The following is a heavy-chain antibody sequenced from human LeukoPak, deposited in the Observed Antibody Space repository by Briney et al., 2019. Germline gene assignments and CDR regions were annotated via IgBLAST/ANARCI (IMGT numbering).Heavy chain of an antibody. CDR1: GFTFSSYG. CDR3: ARGGSDMDYYYGMDV. CDR2: IRYDGNNK. D-gene: IGHD1-26*01. J-gene: IGHJ6*02. Sequence: GRSLRLSCAASGFTFSSYGMHWVRQAPGKGLEWVAVIRYDGNNKYYADSVKGRFTISRDNSKNTLYLQMNCLRAEDTAVYYCARGGSDMDYYYGMDVWGQGTTVTVSS. V-gene: IGHV3-33*01.